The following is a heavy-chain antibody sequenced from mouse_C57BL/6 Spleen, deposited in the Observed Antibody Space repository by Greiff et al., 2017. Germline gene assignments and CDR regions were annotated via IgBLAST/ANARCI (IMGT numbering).Heavy chain of an antibody. D-gene: IGHD1-1*01. CDR1: GFNIKDDY. Sequence: EVQLVESGAELVRPGASVKLSCTASGFNIKDDYMHWVKQRPEQGLEWIGWIDPENGDTEYASKFQGKATITADTSSNTAYLQLSSLTSEDTAVYYCTTGGTTVAFDYWGQGTTLTVSS. J-gene: IGHJ2*01. CDR3: TTGGTTVAFDY. CDR2: IDPENGDT. V-gene: IGHV14-4*01.